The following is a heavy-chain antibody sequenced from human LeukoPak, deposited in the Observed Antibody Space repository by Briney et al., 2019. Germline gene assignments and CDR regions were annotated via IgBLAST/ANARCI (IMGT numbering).Heavy chain of an antibody. V-gene: IGHV3-30-3*01. CDR3: ARGSNSGYSIDY. D-gene: IGHD3-22*01. CDR2: ISYDGSNK. J-gene: IGHJ4*02. CDR1: GFTFSSYA. Sequence: GRSLRLSCAASGFTFSSYAMHWVRQAPGKGLEWVAVISYDGSNKYYADSVKGRFTISRDNSKNTLYLQMNSLRAEDTAVYFCARGSNSGYSIDYWGQGTLATVSS.